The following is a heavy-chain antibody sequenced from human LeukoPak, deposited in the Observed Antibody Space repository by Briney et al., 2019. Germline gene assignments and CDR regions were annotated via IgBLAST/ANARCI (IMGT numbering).Heavy chain of an antibody. V-gene: IGHV3-23*01. D-gene: IGHD2-21*02. CDR1: GFTFSSYA. CDR3: AKLEAYCGGDCYYFDY. CDR2: ISGSGGST. J-gene: IGHJ4*02. Sequence: GGSLRLSCAASGFTFSSYAMSWVRQVPGKGLEWVSAISGSGGSTYYADSVKGRFTISRDNSKNTLYLQMNSLRAEDTAVYYCAKLEAYCGGDCYYFDYWGQGTLVTVSS.